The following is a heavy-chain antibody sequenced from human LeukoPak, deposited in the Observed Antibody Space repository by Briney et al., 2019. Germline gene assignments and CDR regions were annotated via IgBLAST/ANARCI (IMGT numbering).Heavy chain of an antibody. CDR1: GFTFGDYA. Sequence: GGSLRLSCTASGFTFGDYAMSWVRQAPGKGLEWVGFIRSKAYGGTTEYAASVKGRFTISRDDSKSIAYLQMNSLKTEDTAVYYCTRDSELRSDYTFDIWGQGTMVTVSS. CDR2: IRSKAYGGTT. D-gene: IGHD1-26*01. CDR3: TRDSELRSDYTFDI. V-gene: IGHV3-49*04. J-gene: IGHJ3*02.